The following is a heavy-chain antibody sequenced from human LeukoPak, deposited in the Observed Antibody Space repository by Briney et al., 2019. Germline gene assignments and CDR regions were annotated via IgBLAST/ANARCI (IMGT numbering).Heavy chain of an antibody. CDR1: GGSFSGYY. Sequence: PSETLSLTCAVYGGSFSGYYWSWIRQPPGKGLEWIGEINHSGSTNYNPSLKSRVTISVDTSKNQFSLKLSSVTAADTAVYYCARGGEEVLRYFDWLLSPTKPHAFDIWGQGTMVTVSS. CDR3: ARGGEEVLRYFDWLLSPTKPHAFDI. CDR2: INHSGST. V-gene: IGHV4-34*01. D-gene: IGHD3-9*01. J-gene: IGHJ3*02.